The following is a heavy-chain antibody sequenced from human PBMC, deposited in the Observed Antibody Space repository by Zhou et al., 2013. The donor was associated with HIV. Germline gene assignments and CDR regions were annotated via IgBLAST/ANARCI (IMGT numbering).Heavy chain of an antibody. V-gene: IGHV1-69*05. D-gene: IGHD3-16*01. J-gene: IGHJ4*02. CDR1: GGTFSTYA. CDR2: IIPVRKTS. CDR3: ARLIFDRSDY. Sequence: QVQLVQSGAQLKKPGSSVTVSCRPAGGTFSTYAFSWVRQAPGQRPEWLGGIIPVRKTSDYAQAFQDKFSISKDESTTTVYMKLNNLTFDDTAVYYCARLIFDRSDYWGQGTLVTVSS.